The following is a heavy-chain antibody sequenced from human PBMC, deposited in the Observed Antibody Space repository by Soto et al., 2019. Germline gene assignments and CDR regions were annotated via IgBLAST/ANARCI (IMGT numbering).Heavy chain of an antibody. J-gene: IGHJ4*02. CDR3: ASPSYDFWSGYYPEPFDY. Sequence: GGSLRLSCAASGFTFSSYSMNWVRPAPGKGLEWVSYISSSSSTIYYADSVKGRFTISRDNAKNSLYLQMNSLRAEDTAVYYCASPSYDFWSGYYPEPFDYWGQGTLVTV. D-gene: IGHD3-3*01. CDR2: ISSSSSTI. CDR1: GFTFSSYS. V-gene: IGHV3-48*01.